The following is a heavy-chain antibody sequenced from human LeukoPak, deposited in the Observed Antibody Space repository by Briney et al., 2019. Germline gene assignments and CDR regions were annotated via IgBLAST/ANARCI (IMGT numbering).Heavy chain of an antibody. J-gene: IGHJ4*02. CDR2: IWFDGSNK. CDR3: VRDPSGSGFAFDS. CDR1: GFIFSNDT. D-gene: IGHD1-1*01. V-gene: IGHV3-33*01. Sequence: GRSLRLSCAASGFIFSNDTMHWVRQAPGKGLEWVAFIWFDGSNKHYADSVKGRFTISRDNSEDTLYLQMNSLRAEDTAVYYCVRDPSGSGFAFDSWGQGALVTVSS.